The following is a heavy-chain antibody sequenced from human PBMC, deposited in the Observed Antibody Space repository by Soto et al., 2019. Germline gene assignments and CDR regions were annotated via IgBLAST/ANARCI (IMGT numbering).Heavy chain of an antibody. D-gene: IGHD5-18*01. V-gene: IGHV3-33*01. CDR1: GFTFSSYG. CDR3: XXXXXXXXTTACDY. CDR2: IWYDGSNK. J-gene: IGHJ4*02. Sequence: QVQLVESGGGVVQPGRSLRLSCAASGFTFSSYGMHWVRQAPGKGLEWVAVIWYDGSNKYYADSVKGRFTISRDNSXXXXXXXXXXXXXXXXXXXXXXXXXXXXXTTACDYWGQGTLVTVSS.